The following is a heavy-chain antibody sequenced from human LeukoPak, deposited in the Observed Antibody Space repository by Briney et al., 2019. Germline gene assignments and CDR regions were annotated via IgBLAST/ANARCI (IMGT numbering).Heavy chain of an antibody. CDR3: ARHIAAAGTSWFDP. V-gene: IGHV4-34*01. Sequence: SETLSLTCAVYGGSFSGYYWSWIRQPPGKGLEWIGEINHSGSTNYNPSLKSRVTISVDTSKNQFSLKLSSVTAADTAVYYCARHIAAAGTSWFDPWGQGTLVTVSS. CDR2: INHSGST. CDR1: GGSFSGYY. D-gene: IGHD6-13*01. J-gene: IGHJ5*02.